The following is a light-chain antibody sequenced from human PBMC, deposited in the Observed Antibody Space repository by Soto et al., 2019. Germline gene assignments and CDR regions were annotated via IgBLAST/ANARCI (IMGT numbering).Light chain of an antibody. V-gene: IGKV1-17*03. CDR3: LQHNSYPYT. J-gene: IGKJ2*01. Sequence: DVQMTQSPSAMSASVGDRVTITCRPSQDISRFVAWFQQKSGKAPERRIYDTSSLQPGVPSRFSGSGSGTEFTLAISGLQPEDFATYYCLQHNSYPYTFGQGNKLEIK. CDR1: QDISRF. CDR2: DTS.